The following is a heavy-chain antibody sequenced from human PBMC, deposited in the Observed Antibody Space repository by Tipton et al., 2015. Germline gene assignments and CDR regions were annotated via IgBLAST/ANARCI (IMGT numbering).Heavy chain of an antibody. Sequence: TLSLTCTVSGYSISRDYFWGWIRQPPGKALEWIGYISYTDTTHYNPSLKSRVTISLDSSKNQFSLTLNFVTAADTAVYYCARDLEHGMDVWGQGTTVTVSS. D-gene: IGHD5-24*01. CDR2: ISYTDTT. CDR1: GYSISRDYF. CDR3: ARDLEHGMDV. J-gene: IGHJ6*02. V-gene: IGHV4-61*01.